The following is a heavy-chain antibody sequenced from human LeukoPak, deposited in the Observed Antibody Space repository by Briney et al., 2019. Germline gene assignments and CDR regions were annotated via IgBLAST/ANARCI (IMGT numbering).Heavy chain of an antibody. V-gene: IGHV3-11*06. CDR1: GFTFSDYY. J-gene: IGHJ5*02. CDR2: ISSSSSYT. CDR3: ARVEVRGDNWFDP. D-gene: IGHD3-10*01. Sequence: GGSLRLSCAASGFTFSDYYMSWIRQAPGKGLEWVSYISSSSSYTNYADSVKGRFIISRDNAKNSLYLQMNSLRAEDTAVYYCARVEVRGDNWFDPWGQGTLVTVTS.